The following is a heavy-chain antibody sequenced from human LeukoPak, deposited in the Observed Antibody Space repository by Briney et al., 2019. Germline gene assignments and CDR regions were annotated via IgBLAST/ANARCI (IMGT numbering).Heavy chain of an antibody. CDR1: GGSISGFY. D-gene: IGHD3-9*01. J-gene: IGHJ6*03. V-gene: IGHV4-59*12. CDR2: IYYSGTT. Sequence: SETLSLICTVSGGSISGFYWSWVRQPPGKGLEWIGYIYYSGTTNYNPSLKSRVTMSVDTSKNQFSLKLSSVTAADTAVYYCARLGRDYDLLTSSLYYHYMDVWGKGTAVTVS. CDR3: ARLGRDYDLLTSSLYYHYMDV.